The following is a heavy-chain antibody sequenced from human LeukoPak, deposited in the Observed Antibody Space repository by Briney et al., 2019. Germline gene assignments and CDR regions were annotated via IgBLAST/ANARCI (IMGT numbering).Heavy chain of an antibody. D-gene: IGHD1-26*01. CDR2: ISSSSSYI. Sequence: GGSLRLSCAASGFTFSSYSMNWVRQAPGKGLEWVSSISSSSSYIYYADSVKGRFTISRDNAKNSLYLQMNSLRAEDTAVYYCARDPREDGSAFDIRGQGTMVTVSS. J-gene: IGHJ3*02. V-gene: IGHV3-21*01. CDR3: ARDPREDGSAFDI. CDR1: GFTFSSYS.